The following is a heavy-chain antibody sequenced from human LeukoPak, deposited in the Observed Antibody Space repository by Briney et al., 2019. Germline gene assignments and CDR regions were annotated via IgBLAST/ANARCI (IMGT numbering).Heavy chain of an antibody. D-gene: IGHD6-6*01. Sequence: GGSLRLSCAASGFTFSSYSMNWVRQAPGKGLEWVSYISSSSSTIYYADSVKGRFTISRDKAKNSLYLQMNSLRAEDTAVYYCARGKYSSSPYGDYWGQGTLVTVSS. J-gene: IGHJ4*02. CDR2: ISSSSSTI. CDR3: ARGKYSSSPYGDY. CDR1: GFTFSSYS. V-gene: IGHV3-48*01.